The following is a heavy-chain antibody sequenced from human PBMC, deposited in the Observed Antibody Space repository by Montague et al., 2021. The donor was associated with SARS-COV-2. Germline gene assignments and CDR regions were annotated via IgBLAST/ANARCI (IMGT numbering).Heavy chain of an antibody. Sequence: SLRLSCVASGFTFSSYELNWVRQAPGKGLEWVSYISSSGSTIYYSDSVKGRFTISRDNAKNSLYLQMNSLRAEDTAVYYCARDGPDYYDSSGYYRPLDYWGQGTLVTVSS. V-gene: IGHV3-48*03. CDR2: ISSSGSTI. CDR1: GFTFSSYE. J-gene: IGHJ4*02. CDR3: ARDGPDYYDSSGYYRPLDY. D-gene: IGHD3-22*01.